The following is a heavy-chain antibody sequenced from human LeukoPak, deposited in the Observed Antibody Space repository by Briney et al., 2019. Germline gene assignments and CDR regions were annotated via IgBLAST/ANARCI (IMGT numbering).Heavy chain of an antibody. D-gene: IGHD3-10*01. Sequence: GGSLRLSCAASGFTFSSYAMSWVRQAPGEGLEWVSTISYSGDSTYYADSVKGRFTISRDNSKNTLRLQMNSLRAEDTAVYYCAKRGSYFGGFDYWGQGTLVTVSS. CDR2: ISYSGDST. CDR1: GFTFSSYA. V-gene: IGHV3-23*01. CDR3: AKRGSYFGGFDY. J-gene: IGHJ4*02.